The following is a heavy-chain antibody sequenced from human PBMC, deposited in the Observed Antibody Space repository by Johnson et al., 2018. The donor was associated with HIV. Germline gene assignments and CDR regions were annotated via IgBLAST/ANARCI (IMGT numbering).Heavy chain of an antibody. J-gene: IGHJ3*02. D-gene: IGHD3-10*01. V-gene: IGHV3-30*19. CDR2: IWYDGSNK. CDR3: ARDRFHPHAFDI. Sequence: QVQLVESGGGVVQPGRSLRLSCAASGFTFSSYGMHWVRQAPGKGLEWVAVIWYDGSNKYYADSVKGRFIISRDNSKNTLYLQMNRLRTDDTTVYYCARDRFHPHAFDIWGHGTMVTVSS. CDR1: GFTFSSYG.